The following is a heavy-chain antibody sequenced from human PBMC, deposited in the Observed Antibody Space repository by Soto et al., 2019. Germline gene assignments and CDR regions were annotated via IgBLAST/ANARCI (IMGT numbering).Heavy chain of an antibody. Sequence: LSCTGSGFTFGDYGMSWVRQAPGKGLEWVGFIRSKANGGTTEYAASVRGRFTFSRDDSKSIAYLQMNSLKTEDTAVYYCTRVGGYSNTDYCGQGTLVTVSS. CDR2: IRSKANGGTT. CDR1: GFTFGDYG. J-gene: IGHJ4*02. V-gene: IGHV3-49*04. CDR3: TRVGGYSNTDY. D-gene: IGHD3-22*01.